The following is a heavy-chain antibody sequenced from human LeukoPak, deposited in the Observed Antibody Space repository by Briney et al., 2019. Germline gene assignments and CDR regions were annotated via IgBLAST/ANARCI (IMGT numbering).Heavy chain of an antibody. J-gene: IGHJ6*03. V-gene: IGHV4-34*01. CDR3: ARGEIVPAAIYRQDYYYYYYMDV. CDR1: GGSFSGYY. D-gene: IGHD2-2*02. Sequence: SGTLSLTCAVYGGSFSGYYWSWIRQPPGKGLEWIGEINHSGSTNYNPSLKSRVTISVDTSKNQFSLKLSSVTAADTAVYYCARGEIVPAAIYRQDYYYYYYMDVWGKGTTVTVSS. CDR2: INHSGST.